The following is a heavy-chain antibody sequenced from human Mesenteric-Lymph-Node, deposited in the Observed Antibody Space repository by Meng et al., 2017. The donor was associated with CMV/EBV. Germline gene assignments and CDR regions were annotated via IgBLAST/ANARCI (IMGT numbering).Heavy chain of an antibody. CDR3: ARAPY. V-gene: IGHV3-7*01. CDR2: INQDGSDH. CDR1: GFTFSSYW. J-gene: IGHJ4*02. Sequence: GSLRLSCVASGFTFSSYWMTWVRQTPGRGLQWVANINQDGSDHYYVDSVKGRFTIFRDSAKSSLYLQMNSLRAEDTAVYYCARAPYWGQGTLVTVSS.